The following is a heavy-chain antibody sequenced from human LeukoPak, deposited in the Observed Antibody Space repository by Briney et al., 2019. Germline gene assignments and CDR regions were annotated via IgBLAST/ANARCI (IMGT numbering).Heavy chain of an antibody. CDR1: GLSFSTFA. CDR3: ARASWVSSTDAVR. J-gene: IGHJ4*02. V-gene: IGHV3-23*01. CDR2: IRGKGET. Sequence: GGSLRLSCAASGLSFSTFAMSWVRQGPARGLEWVSSIRGKGETFYADSVKGRFTLSSDSSRNTVYLQLNNLRVEDTAIYYCARASWVSSTDAVRWGQGTLVTVSS. D-gene: IGHD3-16*01.